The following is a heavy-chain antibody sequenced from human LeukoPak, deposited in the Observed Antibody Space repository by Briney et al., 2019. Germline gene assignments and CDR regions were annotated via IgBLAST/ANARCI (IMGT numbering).Heavy chain of an antibody. CDR2: MYSGGST. D-gene: IGHD3-3*01. CDR1: GFTVSSNY. Sequence: GGSLRLSCAASGFTVSSNYMSWVRQAPGKGLEWVSVMYSGGSTYYADSVKGRFTISRDNSKNTLYLQMNSLRAEDTAVYYCAREYGPHSISDAFDIWGQGTMVTVSS. V-gene: IGHV3-66*01. CDR3: AREYGPHSISDAFDI. J-gene: IGHJ3*02.